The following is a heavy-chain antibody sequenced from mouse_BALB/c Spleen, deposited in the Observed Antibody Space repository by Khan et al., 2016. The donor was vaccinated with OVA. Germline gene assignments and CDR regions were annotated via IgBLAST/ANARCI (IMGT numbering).Heavy chain of an antibody. Sequence: QIQLVQSGPELKKPGETVKISCKASGYTFTNNGMTWVQRNPGKGLKWMGWINTYTGEPTYVDDFKGRFAFSLETSATTAYLQINNLKNEDTATDFCARVGYAGTMDYWGQGTSVTVSS. V-gene: IGHV9-3-1*01. CDR2: INTYTGEP. J-gene: IGHJ4*01. CDR1: GYTFTNNG. CDR3: ARVGYAGTMDY. D-gene: IGHD2-14*01.